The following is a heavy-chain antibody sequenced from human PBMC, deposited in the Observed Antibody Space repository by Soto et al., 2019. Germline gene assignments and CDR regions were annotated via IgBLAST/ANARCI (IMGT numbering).Heavy chain of an antibody. CDR3: ARDLTSGYTDS. CDR2: IWHDGGRQ. V-gene: IGHV3-33*01. D-gene: IGHD3-22*01. CDR1: GFSYGGYG. Sequence: QVHLVESGGGVVQPGGSLRLSCVASGFSYGGYGMHWVRQAPGKGPEWVAVIWHDGGRQYYADSVKGRFTVSRDNAKNTLYLQMNSLRAEDTAVYYCARDLTSGYTDSWGQGTLVIVSS. J-gene: IGHJ5*01.